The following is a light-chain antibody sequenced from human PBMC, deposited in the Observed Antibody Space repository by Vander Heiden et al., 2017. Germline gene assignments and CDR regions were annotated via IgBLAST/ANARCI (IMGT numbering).Light chain of an antibody. Sequence: DIVMTQCPDSLAVSLGERATINCKSSQSVLSSSNNKNYLAWYQQKPGQPPKLLIYWASTRESGVPDRFSGSGSGTDFTLTISSLQAEDVAVYYCQQYYSRFRRFGQGTKVEFK. CDR3: QQYYSRFRR. CDR1: QSVLSSSNNKNY. J-gene: IGKJ1*01. CDR2: WAS. V-gene: IGKV4-1*01.